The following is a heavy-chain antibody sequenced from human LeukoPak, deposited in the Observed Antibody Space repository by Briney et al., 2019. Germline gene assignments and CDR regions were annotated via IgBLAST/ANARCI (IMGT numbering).Heavy chain of an antibody. CDR2: IIPIFGTA. D-gene: IGHD2-2*01. V-gene: IGHV1-69*01. Sequence: SVKVSCKASGGTFSSYAISWVRQAPGQGLEWMGGIIPIFGTANYAEKLQGRVTITGDESMSTAYMELSSLRSEDTAVYYCARGGPDIVVVPAAKRVYNWFDPWGQGTLVTVSS. CDR1: GGTFSSYA. J-gene: IGHJ5*02. CDR3: ARGGPDIVVVPAAKRVYNWFDP.